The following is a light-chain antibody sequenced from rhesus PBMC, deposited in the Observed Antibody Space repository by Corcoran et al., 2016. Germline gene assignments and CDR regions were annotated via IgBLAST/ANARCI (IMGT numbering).Light chain of an antibody. J-gene: IGKJ2*01. CDR1: QGINKE. Sequence: DIQMTQSPSSLSASVGDRVTVTCRASQGINKELIWYQQKQRKVPTLLIYATSSLVTGVSSRFTCSGSGTYFTLTISSLQPEDVGSYFCQQAYNTPYSFGQGTKVEIK. V-gene: IGKV1-94*01. CDR3: QQAYNTPYS. CDR2: ATS.